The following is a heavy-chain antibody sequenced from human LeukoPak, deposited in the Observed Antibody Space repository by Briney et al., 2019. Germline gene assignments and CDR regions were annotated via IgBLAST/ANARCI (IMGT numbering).Heavy chain of an antibody. D-gene: IGHD4-23*01. CDR1: GGSFRGYY. CDR3: ARGVRGYGGDL. V-gene: IGHV4-34*01. Sequence: SETLCLTCAVYGGSFRGYYWSWIRQPPGKGLEWIGEINHSGSTNYNPSLKSRVTISVDTSKHQFSLKLSSVTAADTAVYYCARGVRGYGGDLWGQGTLVTVSS. CDR2: INHSGST. J-gene: IGHJ5*02.